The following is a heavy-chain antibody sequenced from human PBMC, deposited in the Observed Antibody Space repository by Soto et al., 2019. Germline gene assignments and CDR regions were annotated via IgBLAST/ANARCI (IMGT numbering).Heavy chain of an antibody. CDR3: ARGQGTDPPDY. J-gene: IGHJ4*02. CDR2: INHSGST. CDR1: GGSFSGYY. D-gene: IGHD3-10*01. Sequence: QVQLQQWGAGLLKPSETLSLTCAVYGGSFSGYYWSWIRQPPGKELEWIGEINHSGSTNYNPSLKSRVTTSVDTSKNQFSLKLSSVTAADTAVYYCARGQGTDPPDYWGQGTLVTVSS. V-gene: IGHV4-34*01.